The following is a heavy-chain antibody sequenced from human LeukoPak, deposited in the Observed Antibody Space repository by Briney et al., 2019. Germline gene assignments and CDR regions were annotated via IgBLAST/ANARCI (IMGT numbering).Heavy chain of an antibody. CDR3: AGGSYDYGGPLDY. D-gene: IGHD4-23*01. Sequence: PSETLSLTCAVYGGSFSGYYWSWIRQPPGKGLEWIGEINHSGSTNYNPSLKSRVTISVDTSKNQFSLKLSSVTAADTAAYYCAGGSYDYGGPLDYWGQGALVTVSS. V-gene: IGHV4-34*01. J-gene: IGHJ4*02. CDR2: INHSGST. CDR1: GGSFSGYY.